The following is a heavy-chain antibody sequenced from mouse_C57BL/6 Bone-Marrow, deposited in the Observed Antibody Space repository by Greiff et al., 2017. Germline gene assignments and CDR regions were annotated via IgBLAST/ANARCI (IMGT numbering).Heavy chain of an antibody. CDR2: INPSNGGT. V-gene: IGHV1-19*01. D-gene: IGHD2-3*01. Sequence: VQLQQSGPVLVKPGASVKMSCKASGYTFTDYYMNWVKQSHGKSLEWIGNINPSNGGTNYNEKFKSKATLTVDKSSSTAYMQLSSLTSEDSAVYYCGKMGWGFDVGGTGTTVTVSS. CDR3: GKMGWGFDV. J-gene: IGHJ1*03. CDR1: GYTFTDYY.